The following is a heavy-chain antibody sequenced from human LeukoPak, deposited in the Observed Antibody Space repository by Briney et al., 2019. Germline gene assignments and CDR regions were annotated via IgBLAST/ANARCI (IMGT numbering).Heavy chain of an antibody. CDR3: AGSLGYCTSNVCYLKY. J-gene: IGHJ4*02. CDR1: GYTFTSYD. CDR2: MNPNSGNT. Sequence: ASVKVSCKVSGYTFTSYDINWVRQATGQGLEWMGWMNPNSGNTGYAQKFQGRVTMTRNTSISTAYMELSSLRSEDTAVYYCAGSLGYCTSNVCYLKYWGQGTLVTVSS. D-gene: IGHD2-8*01. V-gene: IGHV1-8*01.